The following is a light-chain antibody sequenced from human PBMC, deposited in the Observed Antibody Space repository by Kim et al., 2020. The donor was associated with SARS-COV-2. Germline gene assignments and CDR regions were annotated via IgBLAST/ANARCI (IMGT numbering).Light chain of an antibody. J-gene: IGKJ4*01. V-gene: IGKV3-11*01. CDR1: QSISTY. CDR3: QQRGNWPLT. CDR2: DAS. Sequence: EIVLTQSPATLSLSPGERATLSCGASQSISTYLNWYQQKPGQAPRLLIYDASNRAPGIPARFSGSGSGTDFTLIISSLEPDDFAVYYCQQRGNWPLTFGGVTNVDIK.